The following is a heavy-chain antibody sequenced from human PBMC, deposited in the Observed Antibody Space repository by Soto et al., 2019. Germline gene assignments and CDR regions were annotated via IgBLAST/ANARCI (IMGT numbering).Heavy chain of an antibody. V-gene: IGHV4-39*01. D-gene: IGHD4-17*01. CDR2: IYYSGSP. CDR3: ARSPTAVTTPRLDPFDV. J-gene: IGHJ3*01. CDR1: GGSISSSTYN. Sequence: PSETLSLTCTVSGGSISSSTYNWGWIRQPPGKRLEWIGNIYYSGSPYYNPSLKSRVTISVDTSRNQLSLKLSSVTAADTAVYYCARSPTAVTTPRLDPFDVWGQGKMVTVSS.